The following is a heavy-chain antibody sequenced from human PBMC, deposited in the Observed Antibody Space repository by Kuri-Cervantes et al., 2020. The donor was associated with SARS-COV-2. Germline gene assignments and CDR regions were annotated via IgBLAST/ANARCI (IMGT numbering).Heavy chain of an antibody. J-gene: IGHJ4*02. CDR1: GFTFSKYW. V-gene: IGHV3-7*01. D-gene: IGHD3-3*01. CDR2: IQEDGNEK. CDR3: ARSKGLGGFWSVSYAGLDY. Sequence: SCAASGFTFSKYWMNWVRQAPGKGLEWVANIQEDGNEKYYVDSVKGRFTISRDNVRNSLDLLLKSLRVEDTAVYYCARSKGLGGFWSVSYAGLDYWGQGTLVTVSS.